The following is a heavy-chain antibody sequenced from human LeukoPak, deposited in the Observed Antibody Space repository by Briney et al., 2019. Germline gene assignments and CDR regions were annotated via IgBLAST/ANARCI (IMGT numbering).Heavy chain of an antibody. D-gene: IGHD5-12*01. Sequence: SETLSLTCAVYGGSFSGYYWSWIRQPPGKGLEWIGEINHSGSTNYNPSLKSRVTISVDTSKNQFSLKLSSVTAADTAVYYCARGGYSGYDNYWGQGTLVTVSS. J-gene: IGHJ4*02. CDR3: ARGGYSGYDNY. V-gene: IGHV4-34*01. CDR2: INHSGST. CDR1: GGSFSGYY.